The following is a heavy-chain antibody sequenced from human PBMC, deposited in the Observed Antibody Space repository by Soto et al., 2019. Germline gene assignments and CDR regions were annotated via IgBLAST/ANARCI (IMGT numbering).Heavy chain of an antibody. CDR1: GFIFENSG. J-gene: IGHJ4*02. Sequence: EVQLVESGGGLVQPGRSLRLSCAASGFIFENSGTHWVRQAPGKGLEWVSGISWNSGNIGYADSVKGRFSISRDNAKKSLYLQMNSLRPDDTAFYFCVKAGVRDLIVEVPVYFDIWGLGTLVTVSS. D-gene: IGHD2-21*01. V-gene: IGHV3-9*01. CDR2: ISWNSGNI. CDR3: VKAGVRDLIVEVPVYFDI.